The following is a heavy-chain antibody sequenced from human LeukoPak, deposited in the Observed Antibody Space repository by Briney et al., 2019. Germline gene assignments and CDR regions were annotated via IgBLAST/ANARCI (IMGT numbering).Heavy chain of an antibody. J-gene: IGHJ4*02. CDR3: TRDSFDSTGFSTR. Sequence: SETLSLTCTVSGYSVTTGYYWGWIRQTPERGLEWIGSVSHRGITYYSPSLQSRVTISVDTSKNQLSLRLTSVTAADTAVYYCTRDSFDSTGFSTRWGQGTLITVSS. D-gene: IGHD3-22*01. CDR1: GYSVTTGYY. CDR2: VSHRGIT. V-gene: IGHV4-38-2*02.